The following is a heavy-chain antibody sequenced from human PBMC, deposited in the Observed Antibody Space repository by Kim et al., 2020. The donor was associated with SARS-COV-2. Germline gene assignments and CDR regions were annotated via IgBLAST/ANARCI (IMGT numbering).Heavy chain of an antibody. CDR2: INTNTGNP. CDR1: GYTFTSYA. J-gene: IGHJ5*02. V-gene: IGHV7-4-1*02. CDR3: ARDGATMVRGVKASWWFDP. Sequence: ASVKVSCKASGYTFTSYAMNWVRQAPGQGLEWMGWINTNTGNPTYAQGFTGRFVFSLDTSVSTAYLQISSLKAEDTAVYYCARDGATMVRGVKASWWFDPWGQGTLVTVSS. D-gene: IGHD3-10*01.